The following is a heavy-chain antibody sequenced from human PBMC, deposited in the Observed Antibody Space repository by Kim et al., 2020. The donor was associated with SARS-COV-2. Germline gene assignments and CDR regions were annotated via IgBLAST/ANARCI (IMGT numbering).Heavy chain of an antibody. CDR2: ISAYNVDT. CDR3: ARDRVAVRPGWFDP. J-gene: IGHJ5*02. CDR1: GYTFATYG. Sequence: ASVKVSCKASGYTFATYGISWVRQAPGQGLEWMGWISAYNVDTKYAQKFQGRVTMTTDTPTSTAYMEVRSLRSDDTAVYYCARDRVAVRPGWFDPWGQGILVTVSS. V-gene: IGHV1-18*04. D-gene: IGHD6-6*01.